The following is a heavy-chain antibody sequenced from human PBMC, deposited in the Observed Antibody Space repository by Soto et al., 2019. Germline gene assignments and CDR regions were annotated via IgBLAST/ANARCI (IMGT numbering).Heavy chain of an antibody. V-gene: IGHV3-48*01. CDR1: GFSISDCS. CDR3: ASVLGSRRSGSYPSY. J-gene: IGHJ4*02. CDR2: ISTNNDAT. D-gene: IGHD3-10*01. Sequence: EVQLVESGGGLVQPGGSLRLSCAASGFSISDCSMNWVRRAPGKGLEWISYISTNNDATYYADSVKGRFTISRDNAKNSLYLQINSLRAEDTALYYCASVLGSRRSGSYPSYWGQGTLVTVSS.